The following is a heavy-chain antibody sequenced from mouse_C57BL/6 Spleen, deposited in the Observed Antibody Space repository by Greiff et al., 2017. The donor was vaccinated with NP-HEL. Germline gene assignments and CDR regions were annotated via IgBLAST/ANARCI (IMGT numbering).Heavy chain of an antibody. CDR3: ARADYDFAWFAY. CDR2: IYPGSGST. CDR1: GYTFTSYW. D-gene: IGHD2-4*01. Sequence: QVQLQQPGAELVKPGASVKMSCKASGYTFTSYWITWVKQRPGQGLEWIGDIYPGSGSTNYNKKFKSKATLTVDTSSSTAYMQLSSLTSEDSAVYYCARADYDFAWFAYWGQGTLVTVSA. V-gene: IGHV1-55*01. J-gene: IGHJ3*01.